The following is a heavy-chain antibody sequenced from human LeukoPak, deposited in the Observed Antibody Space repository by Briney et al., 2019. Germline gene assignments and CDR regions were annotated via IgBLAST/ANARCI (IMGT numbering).Heavy chain of an antibody. CDR1: GFTFGDYA. J-gene: IGHJ6*03. V-gene: IGHV3-49*03. CDR3: TRDIATITMVRGSYYYYYMDV. Sequence: GGPLRLSCTASGFTFGDYAMSWFRQAPGKGLEWVGFIRSKAYGGTTEYAASVKGRFTISRDDSKSIAYLQMNSLKTEDTAVYYCTRDIATITMVRGSYYYYYMDVWGKGTTVTVSS. CDR2: IRSKAYGGTT. D-gene: IGHD3-10*01.